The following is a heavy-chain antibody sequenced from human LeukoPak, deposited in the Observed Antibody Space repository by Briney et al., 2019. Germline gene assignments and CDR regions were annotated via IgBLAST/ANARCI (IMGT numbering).Heavy chain of an antibody. D-gene: IGHD6-13*01. V-gene: IGHV3-23*01. CDR2: ISESGGTT. CDR1: GFTFSSYA. CDR3: AKGQQLSSY. J-gene: IGHJ4*02. Sequence: PGGSLRLSCAASGFTFSSYAMNWVRQAPGKGLEWVSSISESGGTTDYADSVKGRFTISRDNSKNTLYLQMNSLRAEDTAVYYCAKGQQLSSYWGQGTLVTVSS.